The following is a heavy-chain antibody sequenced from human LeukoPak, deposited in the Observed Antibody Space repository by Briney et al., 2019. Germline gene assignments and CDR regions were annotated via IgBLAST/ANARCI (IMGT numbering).Heavy chain of an antibody. V-gene: IGHV4-38-2*01. J-gene: IGHJ4*02. CDR1: GYSISSGYY. D-gene: IGHD6-19*01. CDR2: IYHSGST. CDR3: ARGEYSGGWYIDY. Sequence: SETLSLTCAVSGYSISSGYYWGWIRQPPGKGLEWIGTIYHSGSTYYNPSLKSRVAISVDTSKNQFSLKLSSVTAADTAVYYCARGEYSGGWYIDYWGQGTLVTVSS.